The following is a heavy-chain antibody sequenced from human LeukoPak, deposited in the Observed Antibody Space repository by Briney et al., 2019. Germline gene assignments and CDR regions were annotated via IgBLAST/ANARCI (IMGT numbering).Heavy chain of an antibody. V-gene: IGHV4-61*02. D-gene: IGHD6-19*01. J-gene: IGHJ5*02. CDR1: GDSTSSGRYY. CDR2: IYTSGTT. CDR3: VREGGGRGWYNWFDP. Sequence: SETLSLTCTVSGDSTSSGRYYWTWVRRPAGKGLEWICRIYTSGTTDYSPFFKSRVTILLDTAKNQLSLKLTSVTAADTAMYYRVREGGGRGWYNWFDPWGPGTLVTVSS.